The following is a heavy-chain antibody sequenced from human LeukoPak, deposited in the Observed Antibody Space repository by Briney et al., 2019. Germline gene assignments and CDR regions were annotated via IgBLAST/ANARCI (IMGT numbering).Heavy chain of an antibody. D-gene: IGHD4/OR15-4a*01. CDR1: GYTFTSYY. Sequence: ASVKVSCKASGYTFTSYYMHWVRQAPGQGLEWMGRINPNSGGTNYAQKFQGRVTMTRDTSISTAYMELSRLRSDDTAVYYCARGGTMVGGHDAFDIWGQGTMVTVSS. V-gene: IGHV1-2*06. CDR3: ARGGTMVGGHDAFDI. J-gene: IGHJ3*02. CDR2: INPNSGGT.